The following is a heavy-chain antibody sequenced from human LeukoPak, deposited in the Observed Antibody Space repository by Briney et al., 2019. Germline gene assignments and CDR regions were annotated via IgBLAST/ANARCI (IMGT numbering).Heavy chain of an antibody. D-gene: IGHD3-22*01. J-gene: IGHJ4*02. CDR2: IIPILGIA. Sequence: SVKVSCKASGGTFSSYTISWVRQAPGQGLEWMGRIIPILGIANYAQKFQGRVTITADKSTSTAYMELSSLRSEDTAVYYCARWLSGAVNFDVWGPGTLVTVSS. CDR3: ARWLSGAVNFDV. CDR1: GGTFSSYT. V-gene: IGHV1-69*02.